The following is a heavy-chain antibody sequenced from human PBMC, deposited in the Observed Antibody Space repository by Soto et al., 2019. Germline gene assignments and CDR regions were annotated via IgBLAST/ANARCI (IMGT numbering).Heavy chain of an antibody. D-gene: IGHD3-16*01. CDR1: GFTFDDYA. CDR3: AKGRRLQTNYYYYYYMDV. J-gene: IGHJ6*03. Sequence: GGSLRLSCAASGFTFDDYAMHWVRQAPGKGLEWVSGISWNSGSIGYADSVKGRFTISRDNAKNSLYLQMNSLRAEDTALYYCAKGRRLQTNYYYYYYMDVWGKGTTVTVSS. V-gene: IGHV3-9*01. CDR2: ISWNSGSI.